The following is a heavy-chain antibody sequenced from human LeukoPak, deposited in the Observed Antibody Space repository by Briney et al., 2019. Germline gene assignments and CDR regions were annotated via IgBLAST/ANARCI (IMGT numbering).Heavy chain of an antibody. CDR2: ISGSGGST. V-gene: IGHV3-23*01. CDR3: ARTTVTTGRTNWFDP. D-gene: IGHD4-17*01. J-gene: IGHJ5*02. Sequence: GGSLRLSCAASGFTFSSYGMSWVRQAPGKGLEWVSAISGSGGSTYYADSVKGRFTISRDNSKNSLYLQMNSLRAEDTAVYYCARTTVTTGRTNWFDPWGQETLVTVSS. CDR1: GFTFSSYG.